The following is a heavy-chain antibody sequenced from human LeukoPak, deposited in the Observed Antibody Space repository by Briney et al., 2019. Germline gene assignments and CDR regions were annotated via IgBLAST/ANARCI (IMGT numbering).Heavy chain of an antibody. CDR2: IKEDGTET. J-gene: IGHJ4*02. CDR3: AKEGRSLQTY. D-gene: IGHD5-24*01. CDR1: GLMFSSNW. Sequence: GGSLRLSCAASGLMFSSNWMSWVRLAPGKGLEWVANIKEDGTETYYVDSVEGRFTISRDNAKNSLYLQMNSLRVEDTAVYYCAKEGRSLQTYWGQGTLVTVSS. V-gene: IGHV3-7*03.